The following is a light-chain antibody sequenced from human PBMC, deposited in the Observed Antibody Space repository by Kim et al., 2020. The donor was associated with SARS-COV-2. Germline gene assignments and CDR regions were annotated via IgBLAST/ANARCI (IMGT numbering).Light chain of an antibody. Sequence: WSPGERAALAGRASQSVSKNDLAWYLQKPGQAPRLLIYAASSRPGGIPDRFSGSGSGTDFTLTISRLEPEDFAVYYCQQYGTSPYNFGQGTKLEI. CDR3: QQYGTSPYN. CDR2: AAS. J-gene: IGKJ2*01. CDR1: QSVSKND. V-gene: IGKV3-20*01.